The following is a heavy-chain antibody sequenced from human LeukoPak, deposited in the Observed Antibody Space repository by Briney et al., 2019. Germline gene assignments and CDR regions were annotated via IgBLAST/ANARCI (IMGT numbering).Heavy chain of an antibody. V-gene: IGHV3-23*01. J-gene: IGHJ5*02. CDR3: AKADGDYFWMSLWFDP. Sequence: GGSLRLSCAASGFTFSSYAMSWVRQAPGKGLEWVSAISGSGGSTYYADSLKGRFTISRDNSKNTLSLQMKSLRAEDTAVYYCAKADGDYFWMSLWFDPWGEGTLVTVSS. D-gene: IGHD4-17*01. CDR1: GFTFSSYA. CDR2: ISGSGGST.